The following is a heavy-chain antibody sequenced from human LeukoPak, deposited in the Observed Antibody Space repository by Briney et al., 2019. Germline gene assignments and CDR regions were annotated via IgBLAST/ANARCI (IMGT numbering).Heavy chain of an antibody. J-gene: IGHJ4*02. CDR1: GFTFSGYW. Sequence: PGGSLRLSCADSGFTFSGYWMNWVRQAPGKGLEWVANINQNGGEKYYVDSVKGRFTISRDNGKNSLYLQMNSLRAEDTAVYYCAQYLGYCSHGTCYFTYWGQGTLVTVSS. CDR3: AQYLGYCSHGTCYFTY. D-gene: IGHD2-15*01. V-gene: IGHV3-7*01. CDR2: INQNGGEK.